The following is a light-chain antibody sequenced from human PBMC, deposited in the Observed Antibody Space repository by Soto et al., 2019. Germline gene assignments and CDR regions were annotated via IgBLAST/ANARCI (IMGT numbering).Light chain of an antibody. V-gene: IGKV3-20*01. CDR3: QQYGSSPRA. CDR2: GAS. J-gene: IGKJ1*01. CDR1: QSVSSSY. Sequence: EIVLTQSPGTLSLSPGERATLSCRASQSVSSSYLAWYQQKPGQAARLLIYGASSRATGIPDRFSGSGSGTDFTLTISRLEPEDFAVYYCQQYGSSPRAFGQGTTVEIK.